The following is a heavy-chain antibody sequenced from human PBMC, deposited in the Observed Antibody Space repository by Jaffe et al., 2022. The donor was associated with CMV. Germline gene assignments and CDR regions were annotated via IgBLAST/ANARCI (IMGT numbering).Heavy chain of an antibody. J-gene: IGHJ4*02. Sequence: QVQLQQWGAGLLKPSETLSLTCSVFGGSFSHYYWTWIRQPPGKGLEWIGEINHGVGTYYNPSLKSRVTISMDTSKNQFSLKLTSVTAADTAMYYCARDDGSGKVDYWGQGTLVTVSS. CDR3: ARDDGSGKVDY. CDR2: INHGVGT. CDR1: GGSFSHYY. V-gene: IGHV4-34*01. D-gene: IGHD3-10*01.